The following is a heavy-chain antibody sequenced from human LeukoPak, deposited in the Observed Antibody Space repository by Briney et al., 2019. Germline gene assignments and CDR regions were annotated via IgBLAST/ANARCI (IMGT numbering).Heavy chain of an antibody. CDR1: GFTVSSNY. CDR2: ISGSGGST. Sequence: GGSLRLSCAASGFTVSSNYMSWVRQAPGKGLEWVSAISGSGGSTYYADSVKGRFTISRDNSKNTLYLQMNSLRAEDTAVYYCAKDVVVVVVAARNDAFDIWGQGTMVTVSS. J-gene: IGHJ3*02. CDR3: AKDVVVVVVAARNDAFDI. D-gene: IGHD2-15*01. V-gene: IGHV3-23*01.